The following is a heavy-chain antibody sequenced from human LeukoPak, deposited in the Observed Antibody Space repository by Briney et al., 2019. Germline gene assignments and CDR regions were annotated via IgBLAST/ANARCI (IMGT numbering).Heavy chain of an antibody. J-gene: IGHJ4*02. Sequence: SETLSLTCTVSGGSISSYYWSWIRQPAGKGLEWIGRIYTSGSTNYNPSLKSRVTISVDKSKNQFSLKLSSVTAADTAVYYCARGGKYYDSSGYTFDYWGQGTLVTVSS. CDR1: GGSISSYY. CDR3: ARGGKYYDSSGYTFDY. V-gene: IGHV4-4*07. CDR2: IYTSGST. D-gene: IGHD3-22*01.